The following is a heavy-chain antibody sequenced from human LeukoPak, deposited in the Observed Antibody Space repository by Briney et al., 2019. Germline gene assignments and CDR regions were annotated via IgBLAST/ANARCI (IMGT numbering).Heavy chain of an antibody. Sequence: GGSLRLSCAASGYTFSSYSMNWVRQAPGKGLEWVSSISSSSSYIYYADSVKGRFTISRDNAKNSLYLQMNSLRAEDTAVYYCARDRDYAAEYYFDYWGQGTLVTVSS. J-gene: IGHJ4*02. CDR3: ARDRDYAAEYYFDY. CDR1: GYTFSSYS. CDR2: ISSSSSYI. V-gene: IGHV3-21*01. D-gene: IGHD3-16*01.